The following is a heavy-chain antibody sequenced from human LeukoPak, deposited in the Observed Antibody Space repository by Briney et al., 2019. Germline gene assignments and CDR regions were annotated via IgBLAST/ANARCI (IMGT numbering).Heavy chain of an antibody. CDR3: ARRVVDDSSGYYFVEAFDI. CDR1: GYTFTGYY. J-gene: IGHJ3*02. V-gene: IGHV1-2*02. Sequence: GASVKVSCKASGYTFTGYYMHWVRQAPGQGLEWMGWINPNSDGTNYAQKFQGRVTMTRDTSISTAYMELSRLRSDDTAVYYCARRVVDDSSGYYFVEAFDIWGQGTMVTVSS. D-gene: IGHD3-22*01. CDR2: INPNSDGT.